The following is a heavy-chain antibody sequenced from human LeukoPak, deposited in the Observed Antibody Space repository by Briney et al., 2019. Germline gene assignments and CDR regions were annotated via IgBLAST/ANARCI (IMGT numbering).Heavy chain of an antibody. CDR3: AKDRGPVETFDI. V-gene: IGHV3-30*02. CDR1: GFTFSSYG. Sequence: PGGSLRLSCAASGFTFSSYGMHWVRQAPGKGLEWVAFIRYDGSNKYYADSVKGRLTISRDNSKNTLYLQMNSLRAEDTAVYYCAKDRGPVETFDIWGQGTMVTVSS. CDR2: IRYDGSNK. J-gene: IGHJ3*02. D-gene: IGHD1-26*01.